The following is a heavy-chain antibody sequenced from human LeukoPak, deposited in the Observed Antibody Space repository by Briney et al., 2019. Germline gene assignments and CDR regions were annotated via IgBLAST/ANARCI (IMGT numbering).Heavy chain of an antibody. J-gene: IGHJ4*02. CDR1: GLTFRSYG. CDR3: ASYRSTGYLDY. CDR2: IWYDGSNK. Sequence: PGGSLRLSCAASGLTFRSYGMHWVRQAPGKGLEWVAVIWYDGSNKYYADSVKGRFTISRDNSKNTLYLQINSLRAEDTAVYYCASYRSTGYLDYWGQGTLVTVSS. D-gene: IGHD3-9*01. V-gene: IGHV3-33*01.